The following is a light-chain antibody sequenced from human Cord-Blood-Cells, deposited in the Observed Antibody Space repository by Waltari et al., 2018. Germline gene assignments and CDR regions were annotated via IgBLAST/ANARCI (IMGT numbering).Light chain of an antibody. CDR3: QQSNSTPVT. Sequence: DIQMTQSPSSLSASVGDRVTITCRASQSISSYLNWYQQKPGKAPKLLIYAASSLQSGVPSRSSGSGSGTDFTLTITSPQAEDLATYYCQQSNSTPVTFVQGTRLEIK. J-gene: IGKJ5*01. CDR1: QSISSY. V-gene: IGKV1-39*01. CDR2: AAS.